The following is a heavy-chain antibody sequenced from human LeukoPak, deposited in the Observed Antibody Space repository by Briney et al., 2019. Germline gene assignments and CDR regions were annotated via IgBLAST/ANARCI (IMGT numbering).Heavy chain of an antibody. CDR2: IYYSGST. D-gene: IGHD5-12*01. V-gene: IGHV4-59*01. CDR1: GGSISSYY. Sequence: SETLSLTCTVSGGSISSYYWSWIRQPPGKGLEWIGYIYYSGSTNYNPSLKSRVTISVDTSKNQFSLKLSSVTAADTAVYYCAGFVADRAFDIWGQGTMVTVSS. CDR3: AGFVADRAFDI. J-gene: IGHJ3*02.